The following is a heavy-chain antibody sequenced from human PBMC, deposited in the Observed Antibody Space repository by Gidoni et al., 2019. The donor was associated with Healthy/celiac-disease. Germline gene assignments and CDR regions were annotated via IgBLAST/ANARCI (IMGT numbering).Heavy chain of an antibody. V-gene: IGHV1-2*02. J-gene: IGHJ5*02. CDR1: GYTFTGYY. CDR2: INPNSGGT. D-gene: IGHD1-26*01. CDR3: ARVRGGVAGWFDP. Sequence: QVQLVQSGAEVKKPGASVKVSCKASGYTFTGYYMHWVRPAPGQGLAWMGWINPNSGGTNNAQKFQGRVTRTRDTSISTAYMELSRLRSDDTAVYYCARVRGGVAGWFDPWGQGTLVTVSS.